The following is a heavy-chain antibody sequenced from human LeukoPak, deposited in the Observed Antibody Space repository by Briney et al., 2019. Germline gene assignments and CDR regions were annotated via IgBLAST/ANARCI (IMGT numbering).Heavy chain of an antibody. J-gene: IGHJ4*02. CDR2: IIPIFGTA. CDR1: GGTFSSYA. D-gene: IGHD1-26*01. Sequence: SVKVSCKASGGTFSSYAISWVRQAPGQGLEWMGGIIPIFGTANYAQKFQGRATITADESTSTAYMELSSLRSEDTAVYYCARSPGGSFPFDYWGQGTLVTVSS. CDR3: ARSPGGSFPFDY. V-gene: IGHV1-69*13.